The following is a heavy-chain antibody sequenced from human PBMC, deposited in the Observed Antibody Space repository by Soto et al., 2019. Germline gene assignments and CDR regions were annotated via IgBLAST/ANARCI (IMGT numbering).Heavy chain of an antibody. CDR1: GFTVSRNY. V-gene: IGHV3-53*01. CDR2: SYSGGTT. D-gene: IGHD3-16*02. Sequence: GGSLRLSCAASGFTVSRNYVSWFRQAPGKGLAWVSLSYSGGTTDYADSVKGRFTISRDNSKNTLYLQMNSLRAEDTAVYYCARVIDAYSNYGMDVWGQGTTVTVSS. CDR3: ARVIDAYSNYGMDV. J-gene: IGHJ6*02.